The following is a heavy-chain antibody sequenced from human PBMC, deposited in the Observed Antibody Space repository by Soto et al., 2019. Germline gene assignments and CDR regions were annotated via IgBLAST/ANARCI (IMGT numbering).Heavy chain of an antibody. CDR3: AKDYDFWSGYFPFDY. J-gene: IGHJ4*02. V-gene: IGHV3-23*01. D-gene: IGHD3-3*01. CDR2: ISGSGGST. Sequence: GGSLRLSCAASGFTFSSYAMSWVRQAPGKGLEWVSAISGSGGSTYYADSVKGRFTISRDNSKNTLYLQMNSLRAEDTALYYCAKDYDFWSGYFPFDYWGQGTLVTVSS. CDR1: GFTFSSYA.